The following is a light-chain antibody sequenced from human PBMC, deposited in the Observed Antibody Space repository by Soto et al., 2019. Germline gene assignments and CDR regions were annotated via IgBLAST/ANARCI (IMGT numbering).Light chain of an antibody. CDR2: GNS. CDR3: QSYDSSLSAVV. J-gene: IGLJ2*01. Sequence: QSVMTQPPSVSGAPGQRVTISCTGSSSNIGAGYDVHWYQQLPGTAPKLLIYGNSNRPSGVPDRFSGSKSGTSASLAITGLQAEDEADYYCQSYDSSLSAVVFGGGTTLTV. V-gene: IGLV1-40*01. CDR1: SSNIGAGYD.